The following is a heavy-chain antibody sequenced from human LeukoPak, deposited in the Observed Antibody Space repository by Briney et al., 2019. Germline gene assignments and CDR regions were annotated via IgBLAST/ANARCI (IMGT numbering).Heavy chain of an antibody. V-gene: IGHV4-34*01. CDR1: GGSFSGYY. CDR3: ARAKEHIAAAGLDY. D-gene: IGHD6-13*01. Sequence: SETLSLTCAVYGGSFSGYYWSWIRQPPGKGLEWIGEINHSGSTNYNPSLKSRVTISVDTSKNQFSLKLSSVTAADTAVYYCARAKEHIAAAGLDYWGQGTLVTVSS. J-gene: IGHJ4*02. CDR2: INHSGST.